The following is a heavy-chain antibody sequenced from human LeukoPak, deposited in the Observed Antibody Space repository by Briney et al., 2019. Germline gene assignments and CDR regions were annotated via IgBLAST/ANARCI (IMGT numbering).Heavy chain of an antibody. Sequence: SETLSLTCTVSGGSISSYYWSWIRQPAGKGLEWIGRIYTSGSTNYNPPLKSRVTMSVDTSKNQFSLELSSVTAADTAVYYCARAPIIAAAGTGYFDYWGQGTLVTVSS. J-gene: IGHJ4*02. CDR2: IYTSGST. V-gene: IGHV4-4*07. CDR1: GGSISSYY. D-gene: IGHD6-13*01. CDR3: ARAPIIAAAGTGYFDY.